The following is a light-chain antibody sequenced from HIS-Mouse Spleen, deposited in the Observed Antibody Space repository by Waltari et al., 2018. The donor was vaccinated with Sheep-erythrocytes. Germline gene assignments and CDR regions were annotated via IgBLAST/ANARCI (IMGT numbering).Light chain of an antibody. CDR3: QAWDSSTAWV. Sequence: SYELTQPPSVSVSPGQTASITCSGDKLGDKYACWYQQKPGQSPVLVIYQDSKRPSGIPERLSGSNSGNPATLTISGTQAMDEADYYCQAWDSSTAWVFGGGTKLTVL. CDR1: KLGDKY. CDR2: QDS. V-gene: IGLV3-1*01. J-gene: IGLJ3*02.